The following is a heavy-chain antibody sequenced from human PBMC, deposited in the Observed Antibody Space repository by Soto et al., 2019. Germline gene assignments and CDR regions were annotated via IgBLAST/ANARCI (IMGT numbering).Heavy chain of an antibody. CDR2: INHSGST. J-gene: IGHJ6*02. V-gene: IGHV4-34*01. D-gene: IGHD3-3*01. CDR3: ARVRSRVAGGCYYYYGMDV. Sequence: SETLSLTCAVYGGSFSGYYWSWIRQPPGKGLEWIGEINHSGSTNYNPSLKSRVTISVDTSKNQCSLKLSSVTAADTAVYYCARVRSRVAGGCYYYYGMDVWGQGTTVTVSS. CDR1: GGSFSGYY.